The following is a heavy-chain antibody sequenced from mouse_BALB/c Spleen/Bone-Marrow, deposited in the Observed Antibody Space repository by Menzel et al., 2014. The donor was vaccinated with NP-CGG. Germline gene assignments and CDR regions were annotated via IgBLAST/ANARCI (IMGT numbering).Heavy chain of an antibody. Sequence: EVMLVESGGGLVQPGGSLKLSRAASGFDFSRYWMTWVRQAPGKGLEWIGEINPDSRTINYTPSLKDKFIISRDNAKNTLYLQMSEVRSEDTALYYCARPGYYGYQNVWGAGTTVTVSS. V-gene: IGHV4-1*02. J-gene: IGHJ1*01. CDR1: GFDFSRYW. CDR2: INPDSRTI. D-gene: IGHD1-2*01. CDR3: ARPGYYGYQNV.